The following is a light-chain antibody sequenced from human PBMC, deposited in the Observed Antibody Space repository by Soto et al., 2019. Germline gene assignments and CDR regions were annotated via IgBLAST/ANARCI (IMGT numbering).Light chain of an antibody. J-gene: IGKJ4*01. V-gene: IGKV3-20*01. CDR2: DGS. CDR3: QQYSVSLLT. Sequence: EIVLTQSPGTLSLSPGERATLSCRASQSVSSSYLAWYQQKPGQAPRLLIYDGSNRATGIPDRFSGSGSGTDFTLTISRLEPEDFAVYYCQQYSVSLLTFGGGTKVDIK. CDR1: QSVSSSY.